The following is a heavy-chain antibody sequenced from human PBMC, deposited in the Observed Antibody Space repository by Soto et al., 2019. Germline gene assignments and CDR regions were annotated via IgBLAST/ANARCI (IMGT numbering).Heavy chain of an antibody. Sequence: EVQLVESGGGLVQPGGSLRLSCAASGFNFGNNWMHWVRQAPGKGLEWVSRMNSAGRTTNYADSVKGRFTVSRDNAKNTLYLQMNSLRAEDTAVYYCATAEVDYWGPGTLVTVSS. CDR2: MNSAGRTT. V-gene: IGHV3-74*01. CDR1: GFNFGNNW. CDR3: ATAEVDY. J-gene: IGHJ4*02.